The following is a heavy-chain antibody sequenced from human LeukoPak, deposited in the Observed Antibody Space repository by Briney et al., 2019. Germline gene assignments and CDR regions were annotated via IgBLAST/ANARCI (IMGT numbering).Heavy chain of an antibody. CDR2: ISGSGGST. Sequence: GGSLRLSCAASGFAFSSYAMSWVRQAPGKGLEWVSAISGSGGSTYYADSVKGRFTISRDNSRDTLYPQMNSLRAEDTAVYYCAKGYYDYVWGSYYFDYWGQGTLVTVSS. CDR1: GFAFSSYA. D-gene: IGHD3-16*01. J-gene: IGHJ4*02. CDR3: AKGYYDYVWGSYYFDY. V-gene: IGHV3-23*01.